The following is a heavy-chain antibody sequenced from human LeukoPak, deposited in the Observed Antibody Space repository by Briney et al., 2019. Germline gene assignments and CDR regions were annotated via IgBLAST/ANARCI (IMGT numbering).Heavy chain of an antibody. J-gene: IGHJ3*02. CDR2: VYTSGST. CDR1: GGSISSYY. CDR3: ARSRGSGSYSAFDI. Sequence: SETLSLTCTVSGGSISSYYWSWIRQPAGKGLEWIGRVYTSGSTNYNPSLKSRVTMSVDTSKNQFSLKLSSVTAADTAVYYCARSRGSGSYSAFDIWGQGTMVTVSS. D-gene: IGHD3-10*01. V-gene: IGHV4-4*07.